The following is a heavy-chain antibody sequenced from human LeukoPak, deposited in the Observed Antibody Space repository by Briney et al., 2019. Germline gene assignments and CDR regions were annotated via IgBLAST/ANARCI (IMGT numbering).Heavy chain of an antibody. D-gene: IGHD3-22*01. CDR1: GFTFSYYG. V-gene: IGHV3-23*01. CDR3: ASPWEGHYDDHGAFDY. J-gene: IGHJ4*02. CDR2: ISGSGGST. Sequence: PGGTLRLSCAASGFTFSYYGMSWVRQAPGKGLEWVSGISGSGGSTYYADSVKGRFTISRDNAKNTLYLQMKSLKIEDTGTYYCASPWEGHYDDHGAFDYWGQGTLVTVSS.